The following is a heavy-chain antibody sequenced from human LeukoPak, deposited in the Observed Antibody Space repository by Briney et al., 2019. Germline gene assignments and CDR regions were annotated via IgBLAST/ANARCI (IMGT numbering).Heavy chain of an antibody. CDR3: AKDSQYYDFWSRYNHYSYHYMDV. V-gene: IGHV3-23*01. CDR1: GFIFSTYA. Sequence: GGSLRLSCAASGFIFSTYAMNWVRQAPGKGLEWVSAISGGGGNTYYADSVKGRFTISRDNSKNTLYLQINNLRAEDTAVYYCAKDSQYYDFWSRYNHYSYHYMDVWGKGTTVIVSS. CDR2: ISGGGGNT. J-gene: IGHJ6*03. D-gene: IGHD3-3*01.